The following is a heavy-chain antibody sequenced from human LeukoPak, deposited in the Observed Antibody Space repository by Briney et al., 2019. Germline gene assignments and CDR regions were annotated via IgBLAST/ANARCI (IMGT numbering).Heavy chain of an antibody. CDR1: GFTFSDYY. CDR2: ISSSGSTI. D-gene: IGHD1-26*01. V-gene: IGHV3-11*01. CDR3: ARPSRSGSYYPAFDI. Sequence: PGGSLRLSCAASGFTFSDYYMSWIRQAPGKGLEWVSYISSSGSTIYYADSVKGRFTISRDNAKNSLYLQMNSLRAEDTAVYYCARPSRSGSYYPAFDIWGQGTMVTVSS. J-gene: IGHJ3*02.